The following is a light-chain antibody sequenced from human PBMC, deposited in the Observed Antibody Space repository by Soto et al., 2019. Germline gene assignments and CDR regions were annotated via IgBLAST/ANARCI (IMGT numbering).Light chain of an antibody. CDR1: QSINTR. J-gene: IGKJ5*01. CDR3: QQYNSWTAIS. V-gene: IGKV3-15*01. CDR2: GAS. Sequence: EIVLTQYPATLYVSPGERATLSCRASQSINTRLGWYQQRPGQAPRLLIYGASTRATGIPARFSGSGSGTEFTLTITTLQSEDFAVYYCQQYNSWTAISFGQGTRLEIK.